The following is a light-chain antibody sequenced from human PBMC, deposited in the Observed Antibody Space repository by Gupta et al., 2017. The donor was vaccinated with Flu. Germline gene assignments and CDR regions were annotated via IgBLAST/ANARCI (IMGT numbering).Light chain of an antibody. CDR1: ISNIGSNT. V-gene: IGLV1-44*01. Sequence: QSVLPQPPSASGAPGQRVTISCSGSISNIGSNTVNWYQQVPGTAPKVLIYSNNQRPSGVPDRFSGSRSGTSASLAISGLRSEDEADYYCGGWDDSLNGPVFSGGTKLTVL. CDR2: SNN. J-gene: IGLJ2*01. CDR3: GGWDDSLNGPV.